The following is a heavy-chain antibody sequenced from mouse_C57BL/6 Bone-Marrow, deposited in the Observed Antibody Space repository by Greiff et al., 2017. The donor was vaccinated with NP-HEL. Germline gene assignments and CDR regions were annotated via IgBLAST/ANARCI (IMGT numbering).Heavy chain of an antibody. CDR1: GFTFSSYG. J-gene: IGHJ4*01. CDR2: ISSGGSYT. V-gene: IGHV5-6*02. Sequence: DVKLVESGGDLVKPGGSLKLSCAASGFTFSSYGMSWVRQTPDKRLEWVATISSGGSYTYYPDSVKGRFTISRDNAKNTLYLQMSSLKSEDTAMYYCARHDDGYYPYAIDYWGQGTSVTVSS. CDR3: ARHDDGYYPYAIDY. D-gene: IGHD2-3*01.